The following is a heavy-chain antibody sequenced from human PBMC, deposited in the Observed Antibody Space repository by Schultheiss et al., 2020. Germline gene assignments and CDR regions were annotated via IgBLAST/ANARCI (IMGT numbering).Heavy chain of an antibody. CDR3: ARLGDYEFSNFDY. J-gene: IGHJ4*02. V-gene: IGHV4-4*02. Sequence: SETLSLTCTVSGGSISSNNWWSWVRQPPGKGLEWIGEIYHSGSTNYNPSLKSRVTISVDTSKNQFSLKLSSVTAADTAMYYCARLGDYEFSNFDYWGQGTLVTVSS. CDR2: IYHSGST. D-gene: IGHD4-17*01. CDR1: GGSISSNNW.